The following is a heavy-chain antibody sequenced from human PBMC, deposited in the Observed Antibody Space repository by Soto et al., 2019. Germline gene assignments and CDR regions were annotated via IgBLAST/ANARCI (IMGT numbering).Heavy chain of an antibody. CDR1: GGTFSSYA. D-gene: IGHD1-26*01. V-gene: IGHV1-58*02. CDR2: IVVGSGNT. CDR3: AAGGHTPHPELHYYYGMDV. Sequence: SVKVSCKASGGTFSSYAISWVRQARGQRLEWIGWIVVGSGNTNYAQKFQERVTITRDMSTSTAYMELSSLRSEDTAVYYCAAGGHTPHPELHYYYGMDVWGQGTTVTVSS. J-gene: IGHJ6*02.